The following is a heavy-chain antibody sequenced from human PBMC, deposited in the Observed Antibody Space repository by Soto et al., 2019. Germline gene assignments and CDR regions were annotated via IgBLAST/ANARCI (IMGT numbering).Heavy chain of an antibody. V-gene: IGHV1-46*03. D-gene: IGHD6-19*01. J-gene: IGHJ5*01. CDR3: ARESTQSYSSTCFDS. CDR1: GYSFTRYS. CDR2: INPSGGST. Sequence: GTPAKVSCKTSGYSFTRYSMHWLRQAPGQGLDWMGVINPSGGSTNYAQNFQGRVTMTRDTSTNTVYMELSSLRSEDTALYFCARESTQSYSSTCFDSWGQGTQVTVSS.